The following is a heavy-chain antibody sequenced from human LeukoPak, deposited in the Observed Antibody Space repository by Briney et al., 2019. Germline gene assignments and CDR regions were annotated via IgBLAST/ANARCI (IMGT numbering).Heavy chain of an antibody. CDR3: AKDRHAPGRYCSSTSCFPFDS. D-gene: IGHD2-2*01. CDR2: IHYDGSNK. Sequence: PGGSLRLSCAASGFTFSNYGMHWVRQAPGKGLDWVAFIHYDGSNKYYADSVKGRFTISRDDSKNTLYLQMNSLRAEDTAVYYCAKDRHAPGRYCSSTSCFPFDSWGQGTLVTVSS. V-gene: IGHV3-30*02. J-gene: IGHJ5*01. CDR1: GFTFSNYG.